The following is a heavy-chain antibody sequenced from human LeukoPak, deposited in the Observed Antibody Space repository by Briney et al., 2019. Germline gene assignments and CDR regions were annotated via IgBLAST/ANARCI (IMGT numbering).Heavy chain of an antibody. CDR2: ISAYNGNT. CDR1: GYTFTGYG. Sequence: GASVKVSCKASGYTFTGYGISWVRQAPGQGLEWMGWISAYNGNTNYAQKLQGRVTMTTDTSTSTAYMELSSLRSEDTAVYYCARGLVRGESRYVYDAFDIWGQGTMVTVSS. V-gene: IGHV1-18*01. J-gene: IGHJ3*02. CDR3: ARGLVRGESRYVYDAFDI. D-gene: IGHD3-10*01.